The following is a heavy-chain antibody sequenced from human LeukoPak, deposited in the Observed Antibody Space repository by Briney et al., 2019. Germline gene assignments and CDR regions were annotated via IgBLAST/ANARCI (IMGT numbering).Heavy chain of an antibody. J-gene: IGHJ4*02. CDR2: IKQDGNEK. Sequence: PGGSLRLSCAASGFTLSSYWMSWVRQAPGKGLEWVANIKQDGNEKYHVDSVKDRFTLSRDNAKTSLYLQMNSLRAEDTAVYYCARTGGSSGWYSPALLKYYFDYWGQGTLVTVSS. CDR1: GFTLSSYW. CDR3: ARTGGSSGWYSPALLKYYFDY. D-gene: IGHD6-19*01. V-gene: IGHV3-7*01.